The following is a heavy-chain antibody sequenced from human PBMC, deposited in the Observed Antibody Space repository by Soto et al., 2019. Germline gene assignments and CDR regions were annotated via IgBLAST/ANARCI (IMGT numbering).Heavy chain of an antibody. CDR2: IIPIFGTA. CDR3: ARHLGGNHYYYGMDV. D-gene: IGHD3-16*01. J-gene: IGHJ6*02. CDR1: GGTFSSYA. V-gene: IGHV1-69*12. Sequence: QVQLVQSGAEVKKPGSSVKVSCKASGGTFSSYAISWVRQAPGQGLEWMGGIIPIFGTADYAQKFQGRVTIPADDFXXTAYLELSSLRSEDTAVYYCARHLGGNHYYYGMDVWGQGTTVTVSS.